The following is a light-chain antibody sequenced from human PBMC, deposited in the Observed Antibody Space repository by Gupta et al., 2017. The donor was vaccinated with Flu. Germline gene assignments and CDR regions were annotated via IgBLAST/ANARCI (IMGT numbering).Light chain of an antibody. V-gene: IGKV2-30*01. CDR3: RHSKRCPWT. Sequence: DDVMTQPTLSLSVTLGQPASISCRSSQSLVYSDGDSYVSWFHQRPGQSPMRLIYKASNRDAGVPDRISGSGSGTDFTLKISSVEAEDVGVYYCRHSKRCPWTFGQGTKVEIK. CDR2: KAS. J-gene: IGKJ1*01. CDR1: QSLVYSDGDSY.